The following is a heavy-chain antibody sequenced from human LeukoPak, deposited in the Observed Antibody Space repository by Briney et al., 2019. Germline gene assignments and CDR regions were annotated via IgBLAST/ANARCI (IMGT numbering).Heavy chain of an antibody. CDR2: INPNSGGT. J-gene: IGHJ4*02. CDR3: ARGGYSYGWVDY. CDR1: GYTFTGYY. Sequence: ASVKVSCMASGYTFTGYYMHWVRQAPGQGLEWMGWINPNSGGTNYAQKFQGRVTMTRDMSTSTVYMELSSLRSEDTAVYYCARGGYSYGWVDYWGQGTLVTVSS. V-gene: IGHV1-2*02. D-gene: IGHD5-18*01.